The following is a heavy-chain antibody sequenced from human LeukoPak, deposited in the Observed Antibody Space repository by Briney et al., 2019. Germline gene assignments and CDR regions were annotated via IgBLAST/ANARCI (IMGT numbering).Heavy chain of an antibody. D-gene: IGHD5-24*01. CDR3: AREMASGD. Sequence: SGGSLRLSCAASGFTFSTYWMHWVRQAPGKGLVGVSHINTDGNSTTYADSVKGRFTVSRDNAKNTLYLQMNSLRAKDTAVYYCAREMASGDWGQGTLVTVSS. CDR1: GFTFSTYW. V-gene: IGHV3-74*01. CDR2: INTDGNST. J-gene: IGHJ4*02.